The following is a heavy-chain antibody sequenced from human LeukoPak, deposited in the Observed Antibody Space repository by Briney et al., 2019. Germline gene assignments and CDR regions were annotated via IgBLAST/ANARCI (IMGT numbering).Heavy chain of an antibody. Sequence: GGSLRLSCAGPGFTFGNSWMNWFRQAPGKGLEWVAHIKQDGSDTYVDSVKGRFTISRDTAKTSLFLHMNSLTTEDSAVYYCAREHSSHFTWGQGTLVTVSS. CDR2: IKQDGSDT. CDR1: GFTFGNSW. V-gene: IGHV3-7*01. D-gene: IGHD3-3*02. CDR3: AREHSSHFT. J-gene: IGHJ4*02.